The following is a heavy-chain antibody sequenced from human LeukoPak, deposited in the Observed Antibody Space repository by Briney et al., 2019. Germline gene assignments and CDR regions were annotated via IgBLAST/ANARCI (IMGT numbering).Heavy chain of an antibody. V-gene: IGHV3-53*01. CDR3: ARGGGYYPIDY. J-gene: IGHJ4*02. Sequence: GGSLRLSCAASGFPVDSNYMNWVRQAPGKGLEWVSVLYEDGRIYYADSVKGRFTISRDTSKNILSLQLNGLRAEDTAVYYCARGGGYYPIDYWGQGTLITVSS. D-gene: IGHD2-15*01. CDR1: GFPVDSNY. CDR2: LYEDGRI.